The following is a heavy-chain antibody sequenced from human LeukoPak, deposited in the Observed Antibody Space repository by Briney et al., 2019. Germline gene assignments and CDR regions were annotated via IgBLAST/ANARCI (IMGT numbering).Heavy chain of an antibody. J-gene: IGHJ4*02. CDR2: INHSGST. V-gene: IGHV4-34*01. Sequence: SETLSLTCAAYGLTFSSYCMSWIRQPPGKGLEWIGEINHSGSTNYNPSLKSRVTISVDTSKNQFSLRLRSVTPADTAIYFCARGTTGMPHDYWGQGTLVTVSS. CDR3: ARGTTGMPHDY. D-gene: IGHD2-2*01. CDR1: GLTFSSYC.